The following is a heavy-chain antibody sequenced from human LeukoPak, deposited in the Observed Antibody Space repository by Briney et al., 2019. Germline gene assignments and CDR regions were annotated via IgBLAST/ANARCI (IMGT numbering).Heavy chain of an antibody. D-gene: IGHD3-10*01. CDR1: GGTFSSYA. V-gene: IGHV1-69*06. J-gene: IGHJ6*04. Sequence: ASVKVSCKASGGTFSSYAISWVRQAPGQGLEWMGGIIPIFGKANYAQKFQGRVTITADKSTSTAYLEVSSLRSEDTAVYYCAGGTYYYGSGSYYRKRYYYYGMDVWGKGTTVTVSS. CDR2: IIPIFGKA. CDR3: AGGTYYYGSGSYYRKRYYYYGMDV.